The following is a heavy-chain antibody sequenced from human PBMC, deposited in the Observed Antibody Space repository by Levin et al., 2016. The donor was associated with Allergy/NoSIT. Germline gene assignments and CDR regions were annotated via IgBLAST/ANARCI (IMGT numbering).Heavy chain of an antibody. D-gene: IGHD5-18*01. Sequence: WIRQPPGKGLEWIGRIYTSGSTNYNPSLKSRVTISVDTSKNQFSLKLSSVTAADTAVYYCARDQTRYGHYYYYGMDVWGQGTTVTVSS. J-gene: IGHJ6*02. V-gene: IGHV4-61*02. CDR3: ARDQTRYGHYYYYGMDV. CDR2: IYTSGST.